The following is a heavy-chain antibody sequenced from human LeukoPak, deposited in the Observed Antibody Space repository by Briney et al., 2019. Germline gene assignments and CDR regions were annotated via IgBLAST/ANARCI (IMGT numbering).Heavy chain of an antibody. J-gene: IGHJ5*02. CDR2: FYISGST. Sequence: PSETLSLTCTVSGGSISSGTYYWHWIRQPAGKGLEWIGRFYISGSTNYNPSLKSRVIISVDTTKNQFSQNMRSVTAADTAVYYCARTYYGDNWFDPWGQGTLVTVSS. CDR3: ARTYYGDNWFDP. V-gene: IGHV4-61*02. D-gene: IGHD3-10*01. CDR1: GGSISSGTYY.